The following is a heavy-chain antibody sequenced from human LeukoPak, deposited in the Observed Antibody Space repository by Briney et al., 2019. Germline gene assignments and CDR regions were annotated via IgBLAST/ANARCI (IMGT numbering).Heavy chain of an antibody. D-gene: IGHD3-3*02. CDR3: ARAPGAFGYFQH. J-gene: IGHJ1*01. CDR2: INHSGST. CDR1: GGSFSGYY. V-gene: IGHV4-34*01. Sequence: PSETLPLTCAVYGGSFSGYYWSWIRQPPGKGLEWIGEINHSGSTNYNPSLKSRVTISVDTSKNQFSLKLSSVTAADTAVYYCARAPGAFGYFQHWGQGTLVTVSS.